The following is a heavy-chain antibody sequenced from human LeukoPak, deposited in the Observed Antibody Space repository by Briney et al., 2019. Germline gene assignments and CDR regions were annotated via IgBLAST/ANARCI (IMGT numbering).Heavy chain of an antibody. J-gene: IGHJ3*02. Sequence: ASVKVSCKASGYTFTYYYMHWVRQAPGRGLEWMGWINPNSGGTNYAQKFQGRVAMTRDTSISTAYMELSRLRSDDTAVYYCASGFMGYDRSGYYDDAFDIWGQGTMVTVSS. CDR1: GYTFTYYY. V-gene: IGHV1-2*02. CDR2: INPNSGGT. CDR3: ASGFMGYDRSGYYDDAFDI. D-gene: IGHD3-22*01.